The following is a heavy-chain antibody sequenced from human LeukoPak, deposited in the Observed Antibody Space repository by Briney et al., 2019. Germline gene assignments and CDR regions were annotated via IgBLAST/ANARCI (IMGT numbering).Heavy chain of an antibody. CDR3: AKDGFDP. CDR2: ISYDGSNK. J-gene: IGHJ5*02. V-gene: IGHV3-30*18. Sequence: PGGSLRLSCAASGFTFSSYGMHWVRQAPGKGLEWVAVISYDGSNKYYADSVKGRFTISRDNSKNTLYLQMNSLRAGDTAVYYCAKDGFDPWGQGTLVTVSS. CDR1: GFTFSSYG.